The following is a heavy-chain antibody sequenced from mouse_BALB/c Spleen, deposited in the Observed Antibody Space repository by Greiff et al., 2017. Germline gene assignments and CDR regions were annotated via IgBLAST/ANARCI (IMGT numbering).Heavy chain of an antibody. CDR2: ISTYYGNT. Sequence: QVQLQQSGPELVRPGVSVKISCKGSSYTFTDYAMHWVKQSHAKSLEWIGVISTYYGNTNYNQKFKGKATMTVDKSSSTAYMELARLTSEDSAVYYCAREYGNYVGYFDYWGQGTTLTVSS. CDR3: AREYGNYVGYFDY. J-gene: IGHJ2*01. D-gene: IGHD2-10*02. CDR1: SYTFTDYA. V-gene: IGHV1-67*01.